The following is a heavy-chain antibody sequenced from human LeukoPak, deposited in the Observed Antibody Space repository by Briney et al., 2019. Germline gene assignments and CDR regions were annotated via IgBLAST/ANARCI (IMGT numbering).Heavy chain of an antibody. J-gene: IGHJ4*02. V-gene: IGHV4-59*01. CDR3: ARSAVAGNDY. CDR1: GGSISSYY. CDR2: IYYSGST. D-gene: IGHD6-19*01. Sequence: SETLSLTCTDSGGSISSYYWSWIRQPPGKGLEWIGYIYYSGSTKYNPSLKSRVTISVDTSKNQFSLKLSSVTAADTAVYYCARSAVAGNDYWGQGTLVTVSS.